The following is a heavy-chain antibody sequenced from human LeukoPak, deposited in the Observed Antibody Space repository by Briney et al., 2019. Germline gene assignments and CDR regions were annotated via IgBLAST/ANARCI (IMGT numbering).Heavy chain of an antibody. J-gene: IGHJ4*02. D-gene: IGHD7-27*01. CDR2: ISGSGGST. CDR3: AKDQVSGEGKLYYFDY. Sequence: PGGSLRLSCAASGFTFSRYAISWVRQAPGKGLEWVSAISGSGGSTYYADSVKGRFTISRDNSKNTLYLQMNSLRAEDTAVYYCAKDQVSGEGKLYYFDYWGQGTLVTVSS. V-gene: IGHV3-23*01. CDR1: GFTFSRYA.